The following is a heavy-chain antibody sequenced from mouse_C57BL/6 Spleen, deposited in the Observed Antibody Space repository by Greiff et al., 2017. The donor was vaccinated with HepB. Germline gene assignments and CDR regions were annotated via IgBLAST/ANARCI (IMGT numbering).Heavy chain of an antibody. CDR3: ARGAIYDGYYDFDY. Sequence: QVQLQQPGAELVKPGASVKLSCKASGYTFTSYWMQWVKQRPGQGLEWIGEIDPSDSYTNYNQKFKGKATLTVDTSSSTAYMQLSSLTSEDSAVYYCARGAIYDGYYDFDYWGQGTTLTVSS. D-gene: IGHD2-3*01. CDR1: GYTFTSYW. CDR2: IDPSDSYT. V-gene: IGHV1-50*01. J-gene: IGHJ2*01.